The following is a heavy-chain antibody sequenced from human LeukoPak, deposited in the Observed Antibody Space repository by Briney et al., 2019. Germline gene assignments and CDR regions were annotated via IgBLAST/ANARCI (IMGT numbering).Heavy chain of an antibody. CDR2: INAGNGNT. Sequence: ASVKVSCKASGYTFTSYAMHWVRQAPGHRLEWMGWINAGNGNTKYSQKFQGRVTITRDTSASTAYMELSSLRSEDTAVYYCARELMGSSWYQDWGQGTLVTVSS. J-gene: IGHJ4*02. CDR3: ARELMGSSWYQD. CDR1: GYTFTSYA. D-gene: IGHD6-13*01. V-gene: IGHV1-3*01.